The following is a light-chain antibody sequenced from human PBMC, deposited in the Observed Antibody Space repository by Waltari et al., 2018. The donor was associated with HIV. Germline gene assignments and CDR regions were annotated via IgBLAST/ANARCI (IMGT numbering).Light chain of an antibody. V-gene: IGKV3-11*01. CDR3: QCRSNWPPQYT. Sequence: EIVLTQSPATLSLSPGDRATLSCRASQSVSSSVAWFQQKPGQAPRLLIYDASNRAAGIPARFSGSGSGTDFTLTISSLEVEDFAKYHCQCRSNWPPQYTFGQGTRLEI. CDR2: DAS. CDR1: QSVSSS. J-gene: IGKJ2*01.